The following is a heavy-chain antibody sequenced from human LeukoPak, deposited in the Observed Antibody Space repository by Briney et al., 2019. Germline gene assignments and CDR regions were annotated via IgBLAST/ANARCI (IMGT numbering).Heavy chain of an antibody. D-gene: IGHD6-13*01. CDR2: IKEDGSER. Sequence: PGGSLRLSCGASGFTFSTYWMSWVRQAPGKGLEWVANIKEDGSERNYVGSVKGRFTISRDNAENSLYLQMNSLRAEDTAVYYCARDARIAAAGTGFDYWGQGTLVTVSS. J-gene: IGHJ4*02. CDR3: ARDARIAAAGTGFDY. V-gene: IGHV3-7*01. CDR1: GFTFSTYW.